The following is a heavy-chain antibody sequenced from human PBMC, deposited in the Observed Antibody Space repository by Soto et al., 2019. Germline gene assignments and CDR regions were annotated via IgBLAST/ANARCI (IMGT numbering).Heavy chain of an antibody. CDR3: ERHSGKYYFDY. Sequence: PSETLSLTCTVSGGSISSSSYYWGWIRQPPGKGLEWTGSIYYSGGTYYNPSLKSRVTIPVDTSKNQFSLKLSSVTAADTAVYYCERHSGKYYFDYCGQGTMVTV. J-gene: IGHJ4*02. CDR2: IYYSGGT. D-gene: IGHD1-26*01. CDR1: GGSISSSSYY. V-gene: IGHV4-39*01.